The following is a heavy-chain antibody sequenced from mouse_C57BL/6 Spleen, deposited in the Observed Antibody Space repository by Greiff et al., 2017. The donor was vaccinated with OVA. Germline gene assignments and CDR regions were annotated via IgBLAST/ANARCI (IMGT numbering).Heavy chain of an antibody. CDR3: TRDYSNYYFDY. V-gene: IGHV1-15*01. D-gene: IGHD2-5*01. CDR2: IDPDTGGT. CDR1: GYTFTDYE. Sequence: QVQLKESGAELVRPGASVTLSCKASGYTFTDYEMHWVKQTPVHGLEWIGAIDPDTGGTAYNQKFKGKAILTSDKSSSTAYMELRILTSEDSAVYYCTRDYSNYYFDYWGQGTTLTVSS. J-gene: IGHJ2*01.